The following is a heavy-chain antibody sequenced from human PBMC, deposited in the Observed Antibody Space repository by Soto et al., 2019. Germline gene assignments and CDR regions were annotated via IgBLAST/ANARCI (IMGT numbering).Heavy chain of an antibody. J-gene: IGHJ3*02. D-gene: IGHD1-1*01. Sequence: QVQLQQWGAGLLKPSETLSLTCAVYGGSVNSGNYYWSWIRQPPGKGLEWIGEMSHSGGTHFNPSLTSRVTISVDKSKHQFSLKMSSVTAADTALYYCARVERGTATTVVDAFDIWGRGTLVTVSS. CDR2: MSHSGGT. CDR3: ARVERGTATTVVDAFDI. CDR1: GGSVNSGNYY. V-gene: IGHV4-34*01.